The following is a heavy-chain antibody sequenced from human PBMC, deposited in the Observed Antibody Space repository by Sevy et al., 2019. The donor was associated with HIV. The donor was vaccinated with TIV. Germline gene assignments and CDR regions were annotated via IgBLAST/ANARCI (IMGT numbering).Heavy chain of an antibody. D-gene: IGHD3-3*01. CDR3: TTVTEWSRSFDY. CDR2: IKRKTDGGTT. Sequence: GGSLRLSCAASGFTFSNAWMSWVRQAPGKGLEWVGRIKRKTDGGTTDYTEPVKGRFTISRDDSKNTLYLQMNSLKTEDTAVYYCTTVTEWSRSFDYWGQGTLVTVSS. CDR1: GFTFSNAW. V-gene: IGHV3-15*01. J-gene: IGHJ4*02.